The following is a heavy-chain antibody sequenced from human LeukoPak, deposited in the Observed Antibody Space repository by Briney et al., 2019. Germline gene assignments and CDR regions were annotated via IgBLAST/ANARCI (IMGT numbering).Heavy chain of an antibody. Sequence: GASVKVSCKAAGYTFTGYYMFWVRQAPGQGREWMGRINPNSGGTNYAQKFQGRVTMTRDTSISTAYMELSRLRSDDTAVYYCARILLCSGGSCPPVGVDYWGQGTLVTVSS. J-gene: IGHJ4*02. CDR2: INPNSGGT. CDR1: GYTFTGYY. CDR3: ARILLCSGGSCPPVGVDY. D-gene: IGHD2-15*01. V-gene: IGHV1-2*06.